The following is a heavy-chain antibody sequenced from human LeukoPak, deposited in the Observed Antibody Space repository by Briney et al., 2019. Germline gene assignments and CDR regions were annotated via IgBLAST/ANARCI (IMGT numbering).Heavy chain of an antibody. J-gene: IGHJ4*02. V-gene: IGHV4-31*03. Sequence: PSQTLSLTCTVSGGSISSGGYYWSWIRQHPGKGLEWIGYIYYSGSTYYNPSLKSRVTISVDTSKDQFSLKLSSVTAADTAVYYCARGFVPDGDYVWYFDYWGQGTLVTVSS. CDR1: GGSISSGGYY. CDR3: ARGFVPDGDYVWYFDY. CDR2: IYYSGST. D-gene: IGHD4-17*01.